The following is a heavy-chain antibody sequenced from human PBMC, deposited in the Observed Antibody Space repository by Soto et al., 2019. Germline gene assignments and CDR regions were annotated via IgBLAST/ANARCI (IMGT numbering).Heavy chain of an antibody. V-gene: IGHV4-30-2*01. J-gene: IGHJ4*02. CDR3: DNAGGLGAVAVDY. D-gene: IGHD6-19*01. CDR2: IYHSGST. Sequence: QLQLQESGSGLVKPSQTLSLTCAVPGGPISIAGYSWSWLRQPPGKGLEWIGYIYHSGSTDYNPSLKSRVTIPADRSKNQSSLKRSSVTPAATGVYDCDNAGGLGAVAVDYCGKGTMVTVSS. CDR1: GGPISIAGYS.